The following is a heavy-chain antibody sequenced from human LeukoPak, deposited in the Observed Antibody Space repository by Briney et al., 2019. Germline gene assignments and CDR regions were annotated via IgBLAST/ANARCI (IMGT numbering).Heavy chain of an antibody. CDR2: ISSSSSTI. D-gene: IGHD1-14*01. CDR1: GFTFSSYA. Sequence: GGSLRLSCAASGFTFSSYAMSWVRQAPGKGLEWVSYISSSSSTIYYADSVKGRFTISRDNAKNSLYLQMNSLRDEDTAVYYCARVPDQGFDYWGQGTLVTVSS. V-gene: IGHV3-48*02. J-gene: IGHJ4*02. CDR3: ARVPDQGFDY.